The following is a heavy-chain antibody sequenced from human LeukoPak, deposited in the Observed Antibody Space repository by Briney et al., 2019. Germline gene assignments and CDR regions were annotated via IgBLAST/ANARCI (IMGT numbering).Heavy chain of an antibody. CDR3: ASHDVGVGYALDY. CDR1: DGSISNYY. CDR2: AYYSGST. Sequence: SETLSLTCSVFDGSISNYYWSWIRQPPGKGLEWIGYAYYSGSTYYNPSLRSRVTISVDTSKNQFSLKLSSVTAADTAVYYCASHDVGVGYALDYWGQGTLVTVSS. V-gene: IGHV4-59*04. J-gene: IGHJ4*02. D-gene: IGHD3-16*01.